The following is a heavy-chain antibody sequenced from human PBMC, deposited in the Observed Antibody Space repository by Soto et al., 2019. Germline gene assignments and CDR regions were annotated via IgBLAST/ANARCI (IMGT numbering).Heavy chain of an antibody. CDR1: GFTFSNYA. CDR2: ISGNGGNI. D-gene: IGHD6-6*01. V-gene: IGHV3-23*01. J-gene: IGHJ6*01. Sequence: RGSLRLSCAASGFTFSNYAMSWVRQAPWKGLKWVSAISGNGGNIYYADSVKGRFTIPRDNSMNTLYLQMASLRGEDRAIYYCAKFDRRSSYYGMEGWGHGTTVTISS. CDR3: AKFDRRSSYYGMEG.